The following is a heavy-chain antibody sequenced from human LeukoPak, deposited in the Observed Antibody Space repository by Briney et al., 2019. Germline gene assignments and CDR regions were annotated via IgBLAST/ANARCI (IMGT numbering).Heavy chain of an antibody. J-gene: IGHJ4*02. V-gene: IGHV3-23*01. D-gene: IGHD3-10*01. CDR3: AMGLWFGEYLFDY. CDR1: GFSFSNYA. CDR2: ISGSGGST. Sequence: GGSLRLSCAASGFSFSNYAMSWVLQAPGKGLEWVSAISGSGGSTYYADSVKGRFTISRDNSKNTLYLQMNSLRAEDTAVYYCAMGLWFGEYLFDYWGQGTLVTVSS.